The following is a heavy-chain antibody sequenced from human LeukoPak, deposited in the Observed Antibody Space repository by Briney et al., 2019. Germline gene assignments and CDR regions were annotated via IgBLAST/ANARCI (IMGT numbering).Heavy chain of an antibody. CDR3: ARDRTGWLQADY. D-gene: IGHD5-24*01. Sequence: SETLSLTCSVSNDSISSGRYYWIWIRQPAGKGLEWIGRIYTSGSTNYNPSLKSRVIISVDTSKNQFSLSLSSVTAAGTAVYYCARDRTGWLQADYWGPGTLVTVSS. J-gene: IGHJ4*02. V-gene: IGHV4-61*02. CDR2: IYTSGST. CDR1: NDSISSGRYY.